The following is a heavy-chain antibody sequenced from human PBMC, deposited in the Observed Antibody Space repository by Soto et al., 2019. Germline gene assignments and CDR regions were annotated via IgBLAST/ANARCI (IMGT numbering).Heavy chain of an antibody. CDR3: VRADYGGHFDY. CDR2: IYYSGST. J-gene: IGHJ4*02. CDR1: GGSISSYY. D-gene: IGHD4-17*01. V-gene: IGHV4-59*01. Sequence: PSETLSLTCTVSGGSISSYYWSWIRQPPGKGLEWIGYIYYSGSTNYNPSLKSRVTISVDTSKNQFSLKLSSVTAADTAVYYCVRADYGGHFDYWGQGTLVTVSS.